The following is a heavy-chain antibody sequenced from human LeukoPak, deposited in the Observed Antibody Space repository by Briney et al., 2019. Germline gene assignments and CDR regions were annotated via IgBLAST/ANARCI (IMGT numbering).Heavy chain of an antibody. V-gene: IGHV4-34*01. CDR2: INHSGST. CDR3: ARRGTWTYYDILTGYSMGGLFDY. J-gene: IGHJ4*02. Sequence: PGGSLRLSCAASGFTFSSYSMNWVRQAPGKGLEWIGEINHSGSTNYNPSLKSRVTISVDTSKNQFSLKLSSVTAADTAVYYCARRGTWTYYDILTGYSMGGLFDYWGQGTLVTVSS. D-gene: IGHD3-9*01. CDR1: GFTFSSYS.